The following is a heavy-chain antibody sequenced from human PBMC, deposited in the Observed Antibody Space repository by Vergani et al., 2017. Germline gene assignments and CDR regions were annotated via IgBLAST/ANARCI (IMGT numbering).Heavy chain of an antibody. Sequence: QVQLQESGPGLVKPSQTLSLTCTVSGGSISSGSYYWSWVRQPAGKGLEWIWRIYTSGSTNYNPSLKSRVTISVDTSKIPFSLKLSSVTAADTAVYYCACSSGYSSGWYNYWGQGTLVTVSS. CDR1: GGSISSGSYY. CDR3: ACSSGYSSGWYNY. J-gene: IGHJ4*02. V-gene: IGHV4-61*02. D-gene: IGHD6-19*01. CDR2: IYTSGST.